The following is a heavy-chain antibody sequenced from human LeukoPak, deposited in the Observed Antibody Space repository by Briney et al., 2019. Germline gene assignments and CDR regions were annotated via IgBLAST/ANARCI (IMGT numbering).Heavy chain of an antibody. Sequence: GGSLRLSCTASGFTFSSYAMSWVRQAPGKGLEWVSAISGSGGSTYYADSVKGLFTISRDISKNTLSLQMNARRAEDRALLYCAKKDKAVAGTPDYWGQGSLVTVSS. CDR3: AKKDKAVAGTPDY. D-gene: IGHD6-19*01. J-gene: IGHJ4*02. CDR2: ISGSGGST. CDR1: GFTFSSYA. V-gene: IGHV3-23*01.